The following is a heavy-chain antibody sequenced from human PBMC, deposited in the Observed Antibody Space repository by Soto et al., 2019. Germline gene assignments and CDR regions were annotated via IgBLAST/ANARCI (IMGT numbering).Heavy chain of an antibody. CDR1: VFTFSSYG. D-gene: IGHD4-17*01. CDR2: IWYDGSNK. CDR3: ARVHDYGDYPPPYYYYGMDV. Sequence: GALRLSCAASVFTFSSYGMHWVRQAPGKGLEWVAVIWYDGSNKYYADSVKGRFTISRDNSKNTLYLQMNSLRAEDTAVYYCARVHDYGDYPPPYYYYGMDVWGQGTTVTVSS. V-gene: IGHV3-33*01. J-gene: IGHJ6*02.